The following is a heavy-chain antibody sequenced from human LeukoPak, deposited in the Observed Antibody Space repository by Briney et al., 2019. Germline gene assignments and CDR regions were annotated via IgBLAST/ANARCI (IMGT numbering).Heavy chain of an antibody. CDR2: INPSSGGT. J-gene: IGHJ3*02. CDR1: GYTFTGYY. D-gene: IGHD3-22*01. V-gene: IGHV1-2*02. Sequence: APVKVSCKASGYTFTGYYMHWVRQAPGQGLEWMGWINPSSGGTNYAQKFQGRVTVTRDTSISTAYMDLSRLRSDDTAVYYCARAGVWDYSDSSGYHNAAFDIWGQGTMVTVSS. CDR3: ARAGVWDYSDSSGYHNAAFDI.